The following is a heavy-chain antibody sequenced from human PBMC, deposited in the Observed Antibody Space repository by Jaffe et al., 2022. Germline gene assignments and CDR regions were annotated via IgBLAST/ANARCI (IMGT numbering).Heavy chain of an antibody. CDR1: GFTFSSYG. V-gene: IGHV3-30*02. D-gene: IGHD3-10*01. CDR2: IRYDGSNK. J-gene: IGHJ4*02. Sequence: QVQLVESGGGVVQPGGSLRLSCAASGFTFSSYGMHWVRQAPGKGLEWVAFIRYDGSNKYYADSVKGRFTISRDNSKNTLYLQMNSLRAEDTAVYYCAKDRSYYGSGSYDYWGQGTLVTVSS. CDR3: AKDRSYYGSGSYDY.